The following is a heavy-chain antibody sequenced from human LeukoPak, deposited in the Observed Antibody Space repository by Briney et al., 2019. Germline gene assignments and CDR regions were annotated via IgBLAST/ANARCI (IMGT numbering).Heavy chain of an antibody. CDR2: IYGGGST. Sequence: GGSLRLSCAASGFTLSSNYMNWVRQAPGEGLEWVSVIYGGGSTYYADSVKGRFTISRDNSKSTLYLQMKTLRAEDTAVYYCARGAGNTVSTRFFDYWGRGTLVTVSS. D-gene: IGHD5/OR15-5a*01. J-gene: IGHJ4*02. CDR3: ARGAGNTVSTRFFDY. V-gene: IGHV3-53*01. CDR1: GFTLSSNY.